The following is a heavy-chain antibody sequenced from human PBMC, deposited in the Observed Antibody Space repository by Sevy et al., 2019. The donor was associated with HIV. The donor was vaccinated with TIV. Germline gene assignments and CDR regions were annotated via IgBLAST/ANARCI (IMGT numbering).Heavy chain of an antibody. J-gene: IGHJ4*02. CDR3: ASGTGWLYFDY. V-gene: IGHV3-53*01. Sequence: GGSLRLSCAASGFTVSSNYMSWVRQAPGKGLEWVSIFYSSDSTYYIDSVKDRFTISRDNSKNTLYLQMNSLRAEDTAVYYCASGTGWLYFDYWGQGTPVTVSS. CDR1: GFTVSSNY. CDR2: FYSSDST. D-gene: IGHD6-19*01.